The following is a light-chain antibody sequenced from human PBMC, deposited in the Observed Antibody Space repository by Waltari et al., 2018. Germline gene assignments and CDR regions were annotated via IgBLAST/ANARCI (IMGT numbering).Light chain of an antibody. CDR3: MQALQTPRT. CDR1: QSLLHSNGYNY. V-gene: IGKV2-28*01. CDR2: LGS. J-gene: IGKJ2*02. Sequence: DIVMTQSPFSLPVTPGEPASISCRSSQSLLHSNGYNYLDWYLQKPGQSPQLLIYLGSNRASGVPDRFSGSGSGTDFTLKISRVEAEDVGVYYCMQALQTPRTFGQGPSWISN.